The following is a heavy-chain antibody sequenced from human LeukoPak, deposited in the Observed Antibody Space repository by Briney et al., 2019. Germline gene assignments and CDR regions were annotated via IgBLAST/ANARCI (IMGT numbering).Heavy chain of an antibody. CDR2: IYPGDSNT. J-gene: IGHJ4*02. V-gene: IGHV5-51*01. D-gene: IGHD3-22*01. CDR3: ASHYETTGYFAFGQ. Sequence: GESLKISCRTSGYRFSNYWMGWVRQMPGKGLEWMAVIYPGDSNTKYSPSFQGQVTISADKSISTAFLQWVSLKASDTAMYYCASHYETTGYFAFGQWGQGTLVTVSS. CDR1: GYRFSNYW.